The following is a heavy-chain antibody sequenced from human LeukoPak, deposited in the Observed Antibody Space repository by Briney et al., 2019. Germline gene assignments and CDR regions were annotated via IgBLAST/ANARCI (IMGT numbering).Heavy chain of an antibody. CDR1: GYTFTSYG. CDR2: ISAYNGNT. D-gene: IGHD3-10*01. J-gene: IGHJ4*02. V-gene: IGHV1-18*01. CDR3: AGGLWFGEYPSLSFDY. Sequence: GASVKVSCKASGYTFTSYGISWVRQAPGQGLEWMGWISAYNGNTNYAQNLQGRVTMTTDTSTSTAYMELRSLRSDDTAVYYCAGGLWFGEYPSLSFDYWGQGTLVTVSS.